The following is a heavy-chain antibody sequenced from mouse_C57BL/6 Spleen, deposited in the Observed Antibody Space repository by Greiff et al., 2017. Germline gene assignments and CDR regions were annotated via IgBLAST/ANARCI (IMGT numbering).Heavy chain of an antibody. D-gene: IGHD2-4*01. CDR1: GYTFTSYW. J-gene: IGHJ4*01. V-gene: IGHV1-64*01. CDR2: LHPNSGST. Sequence: QVQLQQSGAELVKPGASVKLSCKASGYTFTSYWMHWVTQRPGQGLEWIGMLHPNSGSTNSNEKFKSKATLTVAKSSSTAYMQLSSRTSEDSAVYYCARGVDYDGERVYYYAMDYWGQGPSVTVSS. CDR3: ARGVDYDGERVYYYAMDY.